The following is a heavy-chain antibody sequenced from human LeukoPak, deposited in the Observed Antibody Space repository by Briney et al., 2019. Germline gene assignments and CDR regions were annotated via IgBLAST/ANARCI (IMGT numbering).Heavy chain of an antibody. Sequence: SETLSLTCTVSGGSISSSSYYWGWIRQPPGEGLEWIGSIYYSGSTYYNPSLKSRVTISVDTSKNQFSLKLSSVTAADTAVYYCARPYYYGSGSWADWGQGTLVTVSS. CDR2: IYYSGST. CDR1: GGSISSSSYY. J-gene: IGHJ4*02. D-gene: IGHD3-10*01. V-gene: IGHV4-39*01. CDR3: ARPYYYGSGSWAD.